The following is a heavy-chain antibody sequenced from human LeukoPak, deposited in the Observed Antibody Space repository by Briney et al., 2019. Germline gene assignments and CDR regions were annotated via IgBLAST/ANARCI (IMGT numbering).Heavy chain of an antibody. CDR1: GFTFSDYY. CDR2: ISSSSSYI. CDR3: AWSAEGRVDL. D-gene: IGHD2-15*01. Sequence: KTGGSLRLSCAASGFTFSDYYRSWVRQAPGKGLEWVSSISSSSSYIYYADSVKGRFTISRDNAKNSLYLQMNSLRAEDTAVYYCAWSAEGRVDLWGRGEPFTVSS. J-gene: IGHJ6*04. V-gene: IGHV3-21*01.